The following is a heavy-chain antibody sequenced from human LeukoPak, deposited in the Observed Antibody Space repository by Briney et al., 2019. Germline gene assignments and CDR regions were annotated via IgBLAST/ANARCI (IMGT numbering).Heavy chain of an antibody. D-gene: IGHD2-21*02. J-gene: IGHJ4*02. CDR3: ARYRYGGDPILDN. CDR2: VNLQGST. Sequence: SETLSLTCGVSGGSITNTNYWTWVRQPPGKGLEWIGEVNLQGSTNYNPSLMGRVAIAVDTSENHISLQLTSVTAADTAVYYCARYRYGGDPILDNWGQGTLVTVSS. V-gene: IGHV4-4*02. CDR1: GGSITNTNY.